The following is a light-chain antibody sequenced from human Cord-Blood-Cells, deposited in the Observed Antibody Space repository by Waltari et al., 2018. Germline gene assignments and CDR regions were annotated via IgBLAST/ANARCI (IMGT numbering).Light chain of an antibody. J-gene: IGKJ4*01. CDR2: AAS. CDR1: QSISSY. CDR3: QQSYSTPPT. Sequence: DIQMTQSPSSLSASVVDRVTITCRASQSISSYLNWYQQKPGKAPKLLINAASSLQSGVPSRFSGSGSGTDFTFTISSLQPEDFATYYCQQSYSTPPTFGGGTKVDIK. V-gene: IGKV1-39*01.